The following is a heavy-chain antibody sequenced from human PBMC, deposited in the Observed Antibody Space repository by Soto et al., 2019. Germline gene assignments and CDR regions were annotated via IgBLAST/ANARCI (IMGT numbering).Heavy chain of an antibody. Sequence: QVQLQESGPGLVKPSETLSLTCTVSGGSISSYYWSWIRQPAGKGLEWIGRIYTSGSTNYNPSLKSRVTMSGDTSKNQFSLKLSSVTAADTAVYDCARDPSSASGPGAYYYYYGMDVWGQGTTVTVSS. D-gene: IGHD6-6*01. V-gene: IGHV4-4*07. CDR2: IYTSGST. J-gene: IGHJ6*02. CDR1: GGSISSYY. CDR3: ARDPSSASGPGAYYYYYGMDV.